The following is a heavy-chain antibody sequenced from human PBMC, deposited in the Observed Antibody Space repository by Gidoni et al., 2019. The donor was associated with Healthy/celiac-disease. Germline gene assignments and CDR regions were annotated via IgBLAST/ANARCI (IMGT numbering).Heavy chain of an antibody. CDR3: AKEHSGYYFDY. CDR1: GITFSSYA. J-gene: IGHJ4*02. D-gene: IGHD5-12*01. CDR2: ISGSGGST. Sequence: EVQLLEPGGGLVQPGGSLRLYCAASGITFSSYAMSWVRQAPGKELEWVSAISGSGGSTYYADSVKGRFTISRDNSKNTLYLQMNSLRAEDTAVYYCAKEHSGYYFDYWGQGTLVTVSS. V-gene: IGHV3-23*01.